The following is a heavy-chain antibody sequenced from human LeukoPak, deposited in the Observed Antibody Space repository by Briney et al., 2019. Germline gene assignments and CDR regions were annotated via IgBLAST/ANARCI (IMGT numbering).Heavy chain of an antibody. CDR3: TTVVRYYYYMDV. Sequence: GGSLRLSCAASGFTFSSYSMNWVRQAPGKGLEWVGRIKSKTDGGTTDYAAPVKGRFTISRDDSKNTLYLQMNSLKTEDTAVYYCTTVVRYYYYMDVWGKGTTVTVSS. D-gene: IGHD2-21*01. J-gene: IGHJ6*03. CDR2: IKSKTDGGTT. V-gene: IGHV3-15*01. CDR1: GFTFSSYS.